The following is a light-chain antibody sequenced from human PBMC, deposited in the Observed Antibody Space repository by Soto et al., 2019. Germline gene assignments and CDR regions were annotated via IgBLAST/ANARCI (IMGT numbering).Light chain of an antibody. CDR2: DAS. J-gene: IGKJ4*01. CDR3: QPYDNHPLT. CDR1: QDISNY. Sequence: DIQMTQSPSSLSASVGDRVTITCQASQDISNYLNWYQQKPGRAPKLVIYDASDLETGVPSRFSGSGSGTDFTFTISSLQPEDITTYWCQPYDNHPLTFDGGTKVEIK. V-gene: IGKV1-33*01.